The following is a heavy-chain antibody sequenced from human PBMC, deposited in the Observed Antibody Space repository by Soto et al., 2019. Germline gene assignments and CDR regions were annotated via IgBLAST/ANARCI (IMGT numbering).Heavy chain of an antibody. Sequence: GESLKISCKGSGYSFTSYWISWVRQMPGKGLEWMGRIDPSDSYTNYSPSFQGHVTISADKSISTAYLQWSSLKASDTAMFYCASSPRGYCSSTSCRELGNYYGMDVWGQGTTVTVSS. D-gene: IGHD2-2*01. CDR2: IDPSDSYT. V-gene: IGHV5-10-1*01. CDR1: GYSFTSYW. J-gene: IGHJ6*02. CDR3: ASSPRGYCSSTSCRELGNYYGMDV.